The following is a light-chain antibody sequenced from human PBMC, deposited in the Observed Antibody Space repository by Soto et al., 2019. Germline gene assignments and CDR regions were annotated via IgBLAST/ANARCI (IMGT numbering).Light chain of an antibody. V-gene: IGKV3D-20*01. J-gene: IGKJ5*01. CDR3: QQYGSSPIT. CDR2: DTS. Sequence: EIVMTQSPATLSVSPGERATLSFRASQSVSSKLAWYQHKPGLAPRLLIHDTSSRAIGIPDRLSGSKSGTNFTLTIRRMEPEDVGMYYCQQYGSSPITFGQGTRL. CDR1: QSVSSK.